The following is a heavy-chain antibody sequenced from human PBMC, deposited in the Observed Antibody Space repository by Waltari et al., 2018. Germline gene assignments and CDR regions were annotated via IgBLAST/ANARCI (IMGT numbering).Heavy chain of an antibody. CDR2: IIPILGIA. CDR1: GGTFSRYT. D-gene: IGHD6-6*01. V-gene: IGHV1-69*02. CDR3: ARGNGRSSSIFDY. Sequence: QVQLVQSGAEVKKPGSSVKVSCKASGGTFSRYTISWVRQAPGQGLEWMGRIIPILGIANYAQKFQGRVTITADKSTSTAYMELSSLRSEDTAVYYCARGNGRSSSIFDYWGQGTLVTVSS. J-gene: IGHJ4*02.